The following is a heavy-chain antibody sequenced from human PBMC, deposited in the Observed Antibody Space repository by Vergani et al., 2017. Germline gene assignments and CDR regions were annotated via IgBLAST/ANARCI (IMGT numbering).Heavy chain of an antibody. CDR2: INPNSGGT. CDR3: ARGPYDSSDFAQLYVLDV. J-gene: IGHJ6*02. CDR1: GYTFSGYY. D-gene: IGHD3-22*01. Sequence: QVQLVQSGAEVKKPGASVKVSCNASGYTFSGYYMNWVRQAPGQGLEWMGWINPNSGGTNFAQKFQGGVTVTRDTSISTAYMELSRLRSDDTAAYYCARGPYDSSDFAQLYVLDVWGHGTTVTVSS. V-gene: IGHV1-2*02.